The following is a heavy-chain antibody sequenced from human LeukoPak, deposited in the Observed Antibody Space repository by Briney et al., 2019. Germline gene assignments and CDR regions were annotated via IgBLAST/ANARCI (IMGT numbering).Heavy chain of an antibody. J-gene: IGHJ4*02. D-gene: IGHD3-22*01. CDR3: GKHSSGYYYAIDY. V-gene: IGHV3-30*18. CDR2: ISYDGIKK. Sequence: GGSLRLSCAAPGFIFSSFGMHWVRQAPGKGLEWVAFISYDGIKKYYVDSVKGRFTISRDNSKNTLYLQMNSLRAEDTAVYYCGKHSSGYYYAIDYWGQGTLVTVSS. CDR1: GFIFSSFG.